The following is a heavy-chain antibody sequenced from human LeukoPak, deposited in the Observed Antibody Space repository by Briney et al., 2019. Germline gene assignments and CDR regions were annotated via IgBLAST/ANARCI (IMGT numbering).Heavy chain of an antibody. CDR1: GYTLTELS. D-gene: IGHD3-16*02. V-gene: IGHV1-24*01. Sequence: ASVKVSCKDSGYTLTELSMHWVRQAPGKGLEWMGGFDPEDGETIYAQKFQGRVTMTEDTSTDTAYMELSSLRSEDTAVYYCATASLRLGELSLLNYWGQGTLVTVSS. J-gene: IGHJ4*02. CDR2: FDPEDGET. CDR3: ATASLRLGELSLLNY.